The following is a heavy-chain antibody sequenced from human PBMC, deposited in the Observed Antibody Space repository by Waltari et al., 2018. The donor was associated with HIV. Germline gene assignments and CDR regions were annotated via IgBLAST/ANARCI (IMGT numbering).Heavy chain of an antibody. CDR1: GYTFTSYA. CDR2: INAGNGNT. J-gene: IGHJ3*02. Sequence: QVQLVQSGAEVKKPGASVKVSCKASGYTFTSYAMHWVRQAPGQRLEWMGWINAGNGNTKYSQKFQGRVTITRDTSASTAYMELSSLRSEDTAVYYCARDSGGSSGYYDAFDIWGQGTMVTVSS. D-gene: IGHD3-22*01. V-gene: IGHV1-3*01. CDR3: ARDSGGSSGYYDAFDI.